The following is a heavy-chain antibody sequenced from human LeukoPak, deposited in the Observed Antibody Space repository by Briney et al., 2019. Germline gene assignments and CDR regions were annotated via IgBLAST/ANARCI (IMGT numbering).Heavy chain of an antibody. V-gene: IGHV3-48*03. CDR2: ISSSASII. D-gene: IGHD3-3*01. J-gene: IGHJ4*02. Sequence: HPGGSLRLSCAASGFTFSDYEMNWVRQAPGKGLEWVSYISSSASIIYYSDSVKGRFTISRDNAKNSLYLQMNSLRDEDTAVYYCAKEYYDFWSGYPHDYWGQGTLVTVSS. CDR3: AKEYYDFWSGYPHDY. CDR1: GFTFSDYE.